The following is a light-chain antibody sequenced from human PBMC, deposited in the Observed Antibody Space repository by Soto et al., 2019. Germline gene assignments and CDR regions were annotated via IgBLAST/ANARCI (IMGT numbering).Light chain of an antibody. Sequence: DIQMTQSPSSLSASIGDRITITCRASQDIRNSLAWYQQKPGKVPKLLIYAASTLQSGVPSRFSGGGSGTDFTLTISSLQPEDVATYSCQKYNSAPLTFGGGTEVEIK. CDR1: QDIRNS. CDR3: QKYNSAPLT. J-gene: IGKJ4*01. CDR2: AAS. V-gene: IGKV1-27*01.